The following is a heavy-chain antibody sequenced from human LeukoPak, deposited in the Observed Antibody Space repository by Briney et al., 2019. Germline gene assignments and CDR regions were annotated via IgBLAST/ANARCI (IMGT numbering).Heavy chain of an antibody. CDR3: AKAPRSGGDYDWFDP. CDR1: GYTFTSYA. D-gene: IGHD4-17*01. CDR2: INAGNGNT. J-gene: IGHJ5*02. V-gene: IGHV1-3*01. Sequence: GASVKVSCKASGYTFTSYAMHWVRQAPGQRLEWMGWINAGNGNTKYSQKFQGRVTITRDTSASTAYMELSSLSSEDTAVYYCAKAPRSGGDYDWFDPWGQGTLVTVSS.